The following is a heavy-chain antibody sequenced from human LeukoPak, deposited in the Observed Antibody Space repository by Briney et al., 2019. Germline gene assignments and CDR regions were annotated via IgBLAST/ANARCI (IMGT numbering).Heavy chain of an antibody. V-gene: IGHV3-74*01. J-gene: IGHJ4*02. CDR1: GFSVSIYW. CDR3: ASLDY. CDR2: INSDGSST. Sequence: GGSLRLPCGASGFSVSIYWVHWVRQAPGKGLVWVSSINSDGSSTSYADSVKGRFTISRDNAKNTLYLQMNTLRAEDTAVYYCASLDYWGQGTPVTVSS.